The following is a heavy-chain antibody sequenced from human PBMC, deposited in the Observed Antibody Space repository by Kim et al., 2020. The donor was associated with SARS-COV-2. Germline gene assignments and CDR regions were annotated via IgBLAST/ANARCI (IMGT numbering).Heavy chain of an antibody. D-gene: IGHD3-10*01. J-gene: IGHJ6*02. CDR3: ARDGPESITMVRGVIIKGYYYGMDV. CDR2: ISYDGSNK. CDR1: GFTFSSYA. Sequence: GGSLRLSCAASGFTFSSYAMHWVRQAPGKGLEWVAVISYDGSNKYYADSVKGRFTISRDNSKNTLYLQMNSLRAEDTAVYYCARDGPESITMVRGVIIKGYYYGMDVWGQGTTVTVSS. V-gene: IGHV3-30*04.